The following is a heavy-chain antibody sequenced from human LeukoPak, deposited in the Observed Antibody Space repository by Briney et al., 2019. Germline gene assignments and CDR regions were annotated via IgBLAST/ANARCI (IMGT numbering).Heavy chain of an antibody. V-gene: IGHV3-21*04. D-gene: IGHD3-16*02. J-gene: IGHJ4*02. CDR1: GFTFSSYS. CDR2: ISSSSSYI. CDR3: AKDRYVGAQPDY. Sequence: KPGGSLRLSCAASGFTFSSYSMNWVRQAPGKGLEWVSSISSSSSYIYYADSVKGRFTISRDNSKNSLYLQMNSLRTEDTALYYCAKDRYVGAQPDYWGQGTLVTVSS.